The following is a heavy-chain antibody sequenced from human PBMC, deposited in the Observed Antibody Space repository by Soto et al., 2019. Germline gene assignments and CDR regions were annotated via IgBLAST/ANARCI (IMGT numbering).Heavy chain of an antibody. CDR2: IYYSGST. CDR1: GGSVSSGSYY. Sequence: PSETLSLTCTVSGGSVSSGSYYWSWIRQPPGKGLEWIGYIYYSGSTNYNPSLKSRVTISVDTSKNQFSLKLSPVTAEDTAVYYLAGEYRGGKDYYYDRSFYSLVPGAFDIWGQGTMVTVSS. V-gene: IGHV4-61*01. CDR3: AGEYRGGKDYYYDRSFYSLVPGAFDI. J-gene: IGHJ3*02. D-gene: IGHD3-22*01.